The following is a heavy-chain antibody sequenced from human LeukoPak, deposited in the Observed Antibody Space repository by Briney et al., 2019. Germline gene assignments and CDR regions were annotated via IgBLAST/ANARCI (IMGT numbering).Heavy chain of an antibody. J-gene: IGHJ4*02. V-gene: IGHV3-48*03. D-gene: IGHD2-15*01. CDR3: ASSGVKVAQVPFDY. CDR1: EFTVSSNY. Sequence: GGSLRLSCAASEFTVSSNYMSWVRQAPGKGLEWVSYISGSTSTTFYADSVKGRFTISRDNAKNSVYLQMNSLRAEDTAVYYCASSGVKVAQVPFDYWGQGTLVTVSS. CDR2: ISGSTSTT.